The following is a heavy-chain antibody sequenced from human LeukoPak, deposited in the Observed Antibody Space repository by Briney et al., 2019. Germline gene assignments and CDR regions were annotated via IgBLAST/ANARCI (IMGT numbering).Heavy chain of an antibody. D-gene: IGHD2-15*01. CDR3: ARGRVVAATRYFDY. CDR2: INTNTGNP. J-gene: IGHJ4*02. V-gene: IGHV7-4-1*02. CDR1: GYTFTSYD. Sequence: ASVKVSCKASGYTFTSYDINWVRQAPGQGLEWMGWINTNTGNPTYAQGFTGRFVFSLDTSVSTAYLQISSLKAEDTAVYYCARGRVVAATRYFDYWGQGTLVTVSS.